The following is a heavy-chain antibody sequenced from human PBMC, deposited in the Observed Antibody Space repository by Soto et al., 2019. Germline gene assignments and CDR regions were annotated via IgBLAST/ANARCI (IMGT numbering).Heavy chain of an antibody. CDR1: AGAFSDYY. Sequence: SETLCLTCAVYAGAFSDYYWTGIRQSPGRGLEWIGKIKHSGSSNYNPSLRSRVSISVDMSKNQFSLRLTSVTAADTAVYYCARGGSSDWQVALDIWGQGTMVT. D-gene: IGHD6-19*01. CDR2: IKHSGSS. J-gene: IGHJ3*02. V-gene: IGHV4-34*01. CDR3: ARGGSSDWQVALDI.